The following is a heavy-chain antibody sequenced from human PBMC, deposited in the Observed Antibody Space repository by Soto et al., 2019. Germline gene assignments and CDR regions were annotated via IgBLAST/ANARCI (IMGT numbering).Heavy chain of an antibody. D-gene: IGHD5-12*01. Sequence: GASVKVSCKASGYTFTRSGISWVRQAPGQGLEWMGWISTYNGDTNYAQTFQGRVTMTTDTSTSTVHMEVRSLRSDDTAVYYCAREGVAPYYYYGMDVWGQGXPVTVSS. CDR3: AREGVAPYYYYGMDV. V-gene: IGHV1-18*01. J-gene: IGHJ6*02. CDR1: GYTFTRSG. CDR2: ISTYNGDT.